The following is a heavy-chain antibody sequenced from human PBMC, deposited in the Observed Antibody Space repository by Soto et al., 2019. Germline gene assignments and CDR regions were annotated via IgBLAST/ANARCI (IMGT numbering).Heavy chain of an antibody. CDR3: AKDRFYGSGYYNCFDY. J-gene: IGHJ4*02. V-gene: IGHV3-30*18. CDR1: GFTFSSYG. Sequence: GGSLRLSCAASGFTFSSYGMHWVRQAPGKGLEWVAVISYDGSNKYYADSVKGRFTISRDNSKNTLYLQMNSLRAEDTAVYYCAKDRFYGSGYYNCFDYWGQGTLVTVSS. CDR2: ISYDGSNK. D-gene: IGHD3-22*01.